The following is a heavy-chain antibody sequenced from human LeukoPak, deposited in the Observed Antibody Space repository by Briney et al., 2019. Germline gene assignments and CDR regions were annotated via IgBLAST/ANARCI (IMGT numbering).Heavy chain of an antibody. Sequence: ASVKVSCKASGYTFTSYAMNWVREAPGQGLEWMGWINTNTGNPTYAQGFTGRFVFSLDTSVSTAYLQISSLKAEDTAVYYCARDGPSGYSSGWYTDYWGQGTLVTVSS. J-gene: IGHJ4*02. D-gene: IGHD6-19*01. CDR1: GYTFTSYA. V-gene: IGHV7-4-1*02. CDR2: INTNTGNP. CDR3: ARDGPSGYSSGWYTDY.